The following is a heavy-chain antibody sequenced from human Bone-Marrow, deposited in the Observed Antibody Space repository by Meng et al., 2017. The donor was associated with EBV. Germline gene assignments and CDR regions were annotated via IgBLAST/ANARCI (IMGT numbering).Heavy chain of an antibody. V-gene: IGHV1-2*06. CDR1: GYTFTGYY. CDR2: INPNSGGT. D-gene: IGHD1-26*01. CDR3: ARDLVVGATSFHY. Sequence: QVQRVPVWAGVKKPGASVKVSCKASGYTFTGYYMHWVRQAPGQGLEWMGRINPNSGGTNYAQKFQGRVTMTRDTSISTAYMELSRLRSDDTAVYYCARDLVVGATSFHYWGQGTLVTVSS. J-gene: IGHJ4*02.